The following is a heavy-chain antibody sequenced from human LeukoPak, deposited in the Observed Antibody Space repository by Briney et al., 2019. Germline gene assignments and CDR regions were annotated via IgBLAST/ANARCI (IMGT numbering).Heavy chain of an antibody. J-gene: IGHJ5*02. CDR2: LNPYSGAG. V-gene: IGHV1-2*02. CDR1: AYTFTDYF. CDR3: ARGRTTVTTREFDP. D-gene: IGHD4-17*01. Sequence: GASVKVSCKASAYTFTDYFIHWVRQAPGQGLEWMGWLNPYSGAGTYARTFHGRVTMTRDKSLRTTYLELSSLISDDPALSYFARGRTTVTTREFDPWGQGTLVTVSS.